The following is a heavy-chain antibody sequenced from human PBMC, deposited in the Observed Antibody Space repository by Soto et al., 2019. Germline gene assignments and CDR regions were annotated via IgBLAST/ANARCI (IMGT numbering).Heavy chain of an antibody. CDR2: IIPIFGTA. Sequence: QVQLVQSGAEVKKPGYSVKVSCKASGGTFSSYAISWVRQAPGQGLEWMGGIIPIFGTANYAQKFQGRVTITADEATSTAYMELSSLRSEDKAVYYCAIGDCSSTSCRNYYYYGMDFWGQVTTVTVSS. J-gene: IGHJ6*02. D-gene: IGHD2-2*01. CDR3: AIGDCSSTSCRNYYYYGMDF. CDR1: GGTFSSYA. V-gene: IGHV1-69*01.